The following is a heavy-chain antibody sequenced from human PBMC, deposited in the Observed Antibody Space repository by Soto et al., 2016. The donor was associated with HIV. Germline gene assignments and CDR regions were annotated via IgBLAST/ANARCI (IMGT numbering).Heavy chain of an antibody. CDR2: MNPNSGNT. D-gene: IGHD3-22*01. V-gene: IGHV1-8*03. J-gene: IGHJ6*03. Sequence: QVQLVQSGAEVKKPGASVKVSCKASGYTFTSYDINWVRQATGQGLEWMGWMNPNSGNTGYAQKFQGRVTFTRNTSISTAYMELSSLRSEDTAVYYCATSYYDSSGYSAYYYMDVWGKGTTVTVSS. CDR3: ATSYYDSSGYSAYYYMDV. CDR1: GYTFTSYD.